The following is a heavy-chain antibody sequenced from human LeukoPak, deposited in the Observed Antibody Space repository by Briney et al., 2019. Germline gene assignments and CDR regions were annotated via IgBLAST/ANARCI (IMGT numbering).Heavy chain of an antibody. D-gene: IGHD4-11*01. CDR2: IYYSGST. CDR1: GGSISSYY. V-gene: IGHV4-59*12. Sequence: SETLSLTCTVSGGSISSYYWSWIRQPPGKGLEWIGYIYYSGSTNYNPSLKSRVTISVDTSKNQFSLKLSSVTAADTAVYYCARESAYSKLLDYWGQGTLVTVSS. CDR3: ARESAYSKLLDY. J-gene: IGHJ4*02.